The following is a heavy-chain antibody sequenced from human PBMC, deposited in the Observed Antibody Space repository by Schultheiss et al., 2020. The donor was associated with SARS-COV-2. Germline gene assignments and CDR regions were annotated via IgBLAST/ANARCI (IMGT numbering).Heavy chain of an antibody. CDR3: ARDRVSLYYYYGMDV. CDR2: IYSGGST. Sequence: GGSLRLSCAASGFTFSNAWMSWVRQAPGKGLEWVSAIYSGGSTYYADSVKGRFTISRDNSKNTLYLQMNSLRAEDTAVYYCARDRVSLYYYYGMDVWGQGTTVTVSS. J-gene: IGHJ6*02. D-gene: IGHD6-6*01. CDR1: GFTFSNAW. V-gene: IGHV3-53*01.